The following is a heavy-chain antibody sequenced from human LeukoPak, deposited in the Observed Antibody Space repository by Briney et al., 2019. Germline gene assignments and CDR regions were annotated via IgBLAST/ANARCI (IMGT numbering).Heavy chain of an antibody. Sequence: GGSLRLSCAASGFTFSNYWMSWVRQAPGKGLEWVANIKTDGSQIYYVDSVKGRFTISRDNAKNSLYLQMNSLRAEDTAVYYCARDLNWETYWGQGTLVSVSS. V-gene: IGHV3-7*01. CDR1: GFTFSNYW. CDR2: IKTDGSQI. D-gene: IGHD7-27*01. J-gene: IGHJ4*02. CDR3: ARDLNWETY.